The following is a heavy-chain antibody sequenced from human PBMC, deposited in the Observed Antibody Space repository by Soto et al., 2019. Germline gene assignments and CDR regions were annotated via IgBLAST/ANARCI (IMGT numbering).Heavy chain of an antibody. CDR2: INHSGLT. V-gene: IGHV4-34*01. CDR1: GGSFSGYY. D-gene: IGHD6-13*01. CDR3: ARGRGSSSWYT. J-gene: IGHJ5*02. Sequence: QVQLQQWGAGLLKPSETLSLTGAVYGGSFSGYYWSWIRQPPGRGLEWIGEINHSGLTNYNPSLKSRVTIPVDTAKNQFSRKLCSVTAADTAVYYCARGRGSSSWYTWGQGTLVTVSS.